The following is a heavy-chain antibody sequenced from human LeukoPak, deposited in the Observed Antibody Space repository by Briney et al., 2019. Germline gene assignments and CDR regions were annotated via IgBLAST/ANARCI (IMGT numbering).Heavy chain of an antibody. V-gene: IGHV4-34*01. J-gene: IGHJ4*02. CDR2: INHSGST. D-gene: IGHD3-9*01. Sequence: PSETLSLTCAVYGGSFSDYYWSWIRQPPGKGLEWIGEINHSGSTNYNPSLKSRVTISVDTSKNQFSLKLSSVTAADTAVYYCARGWGTYYDILTGYYSTKRYFDYWGQGTLVTVSS. CDR1: GGSFSDYY. CDR3: ARGWGTYYDILTGYYSTKRYFDY.